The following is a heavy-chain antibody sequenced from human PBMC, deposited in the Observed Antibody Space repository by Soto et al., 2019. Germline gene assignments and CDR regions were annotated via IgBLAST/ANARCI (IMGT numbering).Heavy chain of an antibody. D-gene: IGHD4-17*01. CDR1: GFTFSSYS. CDR3: ARGAVTDGGGFDY. Sequence: EVQLVESGGGLVQPGGSLRLSCAASGFTFSSYSMNWVRQAPGKGLEWVSYISSSSSTIYYADSVKGRFTISRDNAKNSLYLQMNSLRDEDTAVYCCARGAVTDGGGFDYWGQGTLVTVSS. J-gene: IGHJ4*02. V-gene: IGHV3-48*02. CDR2: ISSSSSTI.